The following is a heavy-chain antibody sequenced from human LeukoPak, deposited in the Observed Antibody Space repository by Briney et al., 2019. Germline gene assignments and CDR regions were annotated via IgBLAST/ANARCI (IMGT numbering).Heavy chain of an antibody. Sequence: GGSLRLSCAASCFTFSESSMNWVRQAAGKGLQWVGLIRSKADNYATMYAESMEGRFTITRDDSKDTAYLQMNSLQTEDTAVYYCTPGYDYWGQGTLVTVST. D-gene: IGHD5-12*01. V-gene: IGHV3-73*01. CDR1: CFTFSESS. CDR3: TPGYDY. J-gene: IGHJ4*02. CDR2: IRSKADNYAT.